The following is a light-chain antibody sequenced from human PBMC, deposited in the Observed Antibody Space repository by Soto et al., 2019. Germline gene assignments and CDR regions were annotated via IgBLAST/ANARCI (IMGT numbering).Light chain of an antibody. Sequence: EIVLTQSPANPSGSPGESATLSCRASQNIISNLAWYQQKPGQAPRLLIYGASTRATGIPARFSGSGSGTEFTLTISSLQSEEFEVYYCQQYNNWPITVGKGTRLEIK. CDR2: GAS. CDR1: QNIISN. J-gene: IGKJ5*01. V-gene: IGKV3-15*01. CDR3: QQYNNWPIT.